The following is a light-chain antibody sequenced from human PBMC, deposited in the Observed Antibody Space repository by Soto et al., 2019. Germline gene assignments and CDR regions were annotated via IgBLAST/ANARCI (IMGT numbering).Light chain of an antibody. CDR2: LEGSGSY. Sequence: QPVLTQSSSASASLGSSVKLTCTLSSGHSSYIIAWHQQQPGKAPRYLMKLEGSGSYNKGSGVPDRFSGSSSGADRYLTISNLQSEDETDYYCGTWDSNSFYVFGTGTKVT. V-gene: IGLV4-60*03. CDR3: GTWDSNSFYV. CDR1: SGHSSYI. J-gene: IGLJ1*01.